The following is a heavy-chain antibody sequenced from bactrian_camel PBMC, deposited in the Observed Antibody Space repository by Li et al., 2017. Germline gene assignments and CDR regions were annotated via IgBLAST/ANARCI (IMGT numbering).Heavy chain of an antibody. Sequence: HVQLVESGGGLVQPGGSLRLSCAASGFTFSTSLMRWARQAPGKGLEWVSTISSGGTTYYADKLKGRFAASQDNTKNTIDLQMNNLKPEDSAMYYCATGMYGATWRCSLQYAYRLTYWGLGTQVTVS. V-gene: IGHV3S9*01. CDR2: ISSGGTT. J-gene: IGHJ4*01. D-gene: IGHD1*01. CDR1: GFTFSTSL. CDR3: ATGMYGATWRCSLQYAYRLTY.